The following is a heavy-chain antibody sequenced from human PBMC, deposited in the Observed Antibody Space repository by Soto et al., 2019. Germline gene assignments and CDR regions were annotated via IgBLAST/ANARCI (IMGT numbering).Heavy chain of an antibody. J-gene: IGHJ4*02. D-gene: IGHD6-19*01. Sequence: EVQLLESGGGLVQPGGSLRLSCAASGFTFSSYAMNWVRQAPGKGLEWVSVISGSGDSTYYADSVKGRFTISRDNSKNTVYLQMNSLRAEDTAVYYCARRSSGWYFDYWGQGTLVTVSS. CDR1: GFTFSSYA. CDR3: ARRSSGWYFDY. CDR2: ISGSGDST. V-gene: IGHV3-23*01.